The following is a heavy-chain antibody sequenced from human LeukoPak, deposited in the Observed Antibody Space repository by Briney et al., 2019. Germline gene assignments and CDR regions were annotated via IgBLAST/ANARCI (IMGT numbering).Heavy chain of an antibody. J-gene: IGHJ4*02. CDR1: GVSISRYS. CDR3: GRELGQWALKLFQFEY. CDR2: SQTSGRS. D-gene: IGHD3-10*01. V-gene: IGHV4-4*09. Sequence: SETLCLNCTISGVSISRYSWTWIRQAPGKGLEWIGSSQTSGRSNYNPSLKSRVTISVDTSMRHFSLRLGDVLAADTAGVFCGRELGQWALKLFQFEYWGRGRMVTVSA.